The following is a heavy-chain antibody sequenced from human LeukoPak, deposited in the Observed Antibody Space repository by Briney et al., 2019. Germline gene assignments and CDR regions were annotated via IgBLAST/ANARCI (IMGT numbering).Heavy chain of an antibody. V-gene: IGHV3-48*03. CDR2: ISSNGSTI. CDR3: AELGITMIGGV. J-gene: IGHJ6*04. D-gene: IGHD3-10*02. CDR1: GFTFSSYE. Sequence: GGSRRLSCAASGFTFSSYEMNWVRQAPGKGLEWVSYISSNGSTIYYADSVKGRFTISRDNAKNSLYLQMNSLRAEDTAVYYCAELGITMIGGVWGKGTTVTISS.